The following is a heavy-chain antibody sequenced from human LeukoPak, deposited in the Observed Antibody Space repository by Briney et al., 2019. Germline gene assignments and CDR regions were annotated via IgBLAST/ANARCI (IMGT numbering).Heavy chain of an antibody. V-gene: IGHV5-51*01. Sequence: GESLKISCKGSGYSFTSYWIGWVRQMPGKGLEWMGIIYPGDSDTRYSPSFQGQVTISADKSISTAYLQWSSLKASDTAMYYCARPRLIVVTGPDAFDIWGQGTMVTVSS. CDR3: ARPRLIVVTGPDAFDI. CDR1: GYSFTSYW. CDR2: IYPGDSDT. J-gene: IGHJ3*02. D-gene: IGHD2-21*01.